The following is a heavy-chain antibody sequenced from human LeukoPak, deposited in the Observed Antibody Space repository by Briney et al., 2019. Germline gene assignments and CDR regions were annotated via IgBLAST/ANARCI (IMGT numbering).Heavy chain of an antibody. J-gene: IGHJ3*02. CDR1: GFTFSRYS. CDR3: AKDRWELLRAFDI. D-gene: IGHD1-26*01. CDR2: ISSSSGTI. V-gene: IGHV3-48*04. Sequence: QPGGSLRLSCAASGFTFSRYSMNWVRQAPGKGLEWISYISSSSGTIYYADSVKGRFTISRDNAKNSLYLQMNSLRAEDTALYYCAKDRWELLRAFDIWGQGTMVTVSS.